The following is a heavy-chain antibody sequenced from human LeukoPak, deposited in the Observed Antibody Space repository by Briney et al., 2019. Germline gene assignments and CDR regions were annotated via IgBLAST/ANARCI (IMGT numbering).Heavy chain of an antibody. J-gene: IGHJ4*02. D-gene: IGHD3-22*01. CDR1: GGSFSGYY. Sequence: SETLSLTCAVYGGSFSGYYWSWIRQPPGKGLEWIGEINHSGSTNYNPSLKSRVTISVDTSKNQFSLKLSSVTAADTAVYYCARGRDGSSGYNPCFDYWGQGTLVTVSS. V-gene: IGHV4-34*01. CDR3: ARGRDGSSGYNPCFDY. CDR2: INHSGST.